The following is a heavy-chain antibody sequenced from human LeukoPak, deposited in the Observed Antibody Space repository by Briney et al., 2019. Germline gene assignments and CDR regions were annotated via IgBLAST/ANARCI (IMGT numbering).Heavy chain of an antibody. CDR2: IKQDGSEK. D-gene: IGHD4-17*01. J-gene: IGHJ5*02. V-gene: IGHV3-7*01. Sequence: GGSLRLSCAASGFTFSSYWMSWVRQAPGKGLEWVANIKQDGSEKYYVDSVKGRFTISRDNAKNSLYLQMNSLRAEDTAVYYCAREQTTVTTNWFDPWGQGTLVTVSS. CDR1: GFTFSSYW. CDR3: AREQTTVTTNWFDP.